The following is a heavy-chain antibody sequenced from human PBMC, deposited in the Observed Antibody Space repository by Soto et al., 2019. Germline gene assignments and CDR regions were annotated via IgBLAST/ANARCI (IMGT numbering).Heavy chain of an antibody. Sequence: PGGSLRLSCAASGFTFSTFWMSWVRQAPGKGLEWVANIKQDGSEKYSVDSVKGRFTISRDNAENSLYLQMNSLRAEDTAVYYCAREGSNYGYYYYYMVVWGKGTTVTVSS. CDR3: AREGSNYGYYYYYMVV. CDR2: IKQDGSEK. D-gene: IGHD4-4*01. V-gene: IGHV3-7*01. J-gene: IGHJ6*03. CDR1: GFTFSTFW.